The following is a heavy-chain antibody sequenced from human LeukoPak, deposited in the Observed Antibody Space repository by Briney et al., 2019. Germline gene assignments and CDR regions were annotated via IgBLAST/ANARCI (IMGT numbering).Heavy chain of an antibody. J-gene: IGHJ4*02. V-gene: IGHV3-48*01. Sequence: GGSLRLSCAASGFTFSSYSMNWVRQAPGKGLEWVSYISSSSTIYYADSVKGRFTISRDNAKNSLYLQMNSLRAEDTAVYYCARAIAALESFDYWGQGTLVTVPS. CDR1: GFTFSSYS. D-gene: IGHD6-6*01. CDR2: ISSSSTI. CDR3: ARAIAALESFDY.